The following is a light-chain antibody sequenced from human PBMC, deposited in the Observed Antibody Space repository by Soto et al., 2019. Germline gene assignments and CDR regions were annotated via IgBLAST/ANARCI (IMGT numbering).Light chain of an antibody. V-gene: IGKV3-15*01. CDR2: GAS. CDR1: QYIINN. J-gene: IGKJ1*01. Sequence: EIVMTQSPGTLSVSPGERATLSWRSSQYIINNLAWYQQKPGQSPRLLIYGASTRATGIPARFSGSGSETEFTLTISSLQAEDSAVYFCQQYNNWPTWTFGQGTKVDIK. CDR3: QQYNNWPTWT.